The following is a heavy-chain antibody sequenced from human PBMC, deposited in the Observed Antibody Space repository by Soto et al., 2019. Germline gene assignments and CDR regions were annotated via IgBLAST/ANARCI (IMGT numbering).Heavy chain of an antibody. D-gene: IGHD4-17*01. CDR2: IIPSYDRT. J-gene: IGHJ4*02. Sequence: SVKVSCKASGGTFSSYASHWVRQAPGQGLEWLGKIIPSYDRTNYAQKFQGRVTVTADTYTTTAYMELSSMRSDDTAVYYCAGDPSNDHGAETFDSWGQRNLFAFCS. CDR3: AGDPSNDHGAETFDS. V-gene: IGHV1-69*04. CDR1: GGTFSSYA.